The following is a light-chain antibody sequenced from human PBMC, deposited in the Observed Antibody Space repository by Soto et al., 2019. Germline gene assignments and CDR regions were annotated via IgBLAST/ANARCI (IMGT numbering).Light chain of an antibody. CDR2: NNN. J-gene: IGLJ3*02. Sequence: QSVLTQPPSVSAAPGQKVTISCSGRRSNIGNNYVAWYQHFPGTVPKLLIYNNNGRPSGTPDRISGSASGTSATLTITGLQTGDEADYFCVTWDTSLRTVVIGGVTKLTVL. CDR3: VTWDTSLRTVV. V-gene: IGLV1-51*01. CDR1: RSNIGNNY.